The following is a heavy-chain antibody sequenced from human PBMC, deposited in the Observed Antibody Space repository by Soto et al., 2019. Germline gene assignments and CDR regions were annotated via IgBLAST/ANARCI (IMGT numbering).Heavy chain of an antibody. J-gene: IGHJ4*02. Sequence: QVQLVESGGGVVQPGRSLRLSCAASGFTFSSYGMHWVRQAPVKGLEWVAVISYDGSKKYYADSVKGRFTISIDNFDNTLYLQMNSRWAEDTAVDFCAKERDIVVVVAPLDYWGQGTLVTVSS. V-gene: IGHV3-30*18. D-gene: IGHD2-15*01. CDR1: GFTFSSYG. CDR3: AKERDIVVVVAPLDY. CDR2: ISYDGSKK.